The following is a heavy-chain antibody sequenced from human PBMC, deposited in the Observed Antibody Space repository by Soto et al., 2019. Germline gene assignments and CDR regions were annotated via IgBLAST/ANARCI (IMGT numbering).Heavy chain of an antibody. Sequence: PGGSLRLSCAASGFTFSSYSMNWVRQAPGKGLEWVSYISGSGGSTYYADSVKGRFTISRDNSKNTLYLQMNSLRAEDTAVYYCAKDSPYDFWSGTRDYFDYWGQGTLVNVSS. V-gene: IGHV3-23*01. CDR1: GFTFSSYS. J-gene: IGHJ4*02. D-gene: IGHD3-3*01. CDR3: AKDSPYDFWSGTRDYFDY. CDR2: ISGSGGST.